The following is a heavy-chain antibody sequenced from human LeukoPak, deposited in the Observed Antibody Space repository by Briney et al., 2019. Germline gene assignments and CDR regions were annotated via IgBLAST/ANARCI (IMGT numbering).Heavy chain of an antibody. CDR1: GFTFSSYA. J-gene: IGHJ4*02. V-gene: IGHV3-23*01. D-gene: IGHD2-15*01. CDR3: ARRDIVVVVSASDY. CDR2: ISGSGGST. Sequence: AGSLRLSCAASGFTFSSYAMSWVRQAPGKGLEWVSAISGSGGSTYYADSVKGRFTMSRDNSKNTVYLQMNSLRVDDTAVYYCARRDIVVVVSASDYWGQGTLVTVSS.